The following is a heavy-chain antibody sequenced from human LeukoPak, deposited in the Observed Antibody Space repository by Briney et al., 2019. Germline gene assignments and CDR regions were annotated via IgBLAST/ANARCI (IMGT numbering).Heavy chain of an antibody. Sequence: PGGSLRLSCAASGFTFSSYEMNWVRQAPGKGLEWVSYISSSGSTIYYADSVKGRFTISRDNAKNSLYLQMNSLRAEDTAVYYCARDGNYYDSSGYSYVYFDYWGQGTLVTVSS. D-gene: IGHD3-22*01. CDR2: ISSSGSTI. CDR3: ARDGNYYDSSGYSYVYFDY. J-gene: IGHJ4*02. V-gene: IGHV3-48*03. CDR1: GFTFSSYE.